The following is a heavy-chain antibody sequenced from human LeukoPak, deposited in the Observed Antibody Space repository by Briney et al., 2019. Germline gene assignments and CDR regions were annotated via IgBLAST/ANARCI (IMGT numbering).Heavy chain of an antibody. V-gene: IGHV3-7*01. CDR3: ARHLYDFWSGYYTDGPFDY. D-gene: IGHD3-3*01. CDR2: IKQDGSEK. Sequence: GGSLRLSCAASGFTFSSYWMSWVRQAPGKGLEWVANIKQDGSEKYYVGSVKGRFTISRDNAKNSLYLQMNSLRAEDTAVYYCARHLYDFWSGYYTDGPFDYWGQGTLVTVSS. CDR1: GFTFSSYW. J-gene: IGHJ4*02.